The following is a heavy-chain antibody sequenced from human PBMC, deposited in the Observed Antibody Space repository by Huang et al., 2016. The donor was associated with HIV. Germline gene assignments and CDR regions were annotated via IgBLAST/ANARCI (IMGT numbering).Heavy chain of an antibody. CDR3: ARQGVGDFVVEPTGLGAFDI. D-gene: IGHD2-2*01. Sequence: EVQLVQSGAVVKKPGESLKISCKGSGYTFNGYWIGWVRQMTGKGLEWIGISYPGDSDTTYSPSFQGQVTISADKSISTTYLQWSGLKASDTAMYYCARQGVGDFVVEPTGLGAFDIWGQGTMVTVSS. V-gene: IGHV5-51*01. CDR1: GYTFNGYW. J-gene: IGHJ3*02. CDR2: SYPGDSDT.